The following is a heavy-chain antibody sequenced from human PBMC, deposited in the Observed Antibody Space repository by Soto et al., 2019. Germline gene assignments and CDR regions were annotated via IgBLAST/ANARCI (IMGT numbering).Heavy chain of an antibody. J-gene: IGHJ6*03. Sequence: ASVKVSCKASGYIFTDYYMHWVRQAPGQELGWMGRINPNSGGTNYAQKFQGRVTMTRDTSISTAYMELSSLRSEDTAVYYCAITIFGVVNPPIYYYYYMDVWGKGTTVTVSS. D-gene: IGHD3-3*01. V-gene: IGHV1-2*06. CDR1: GYIFTDYY. CDR3: AITIFGVVNPPIYYYYYMDV. CDR2: INPNSGGT.